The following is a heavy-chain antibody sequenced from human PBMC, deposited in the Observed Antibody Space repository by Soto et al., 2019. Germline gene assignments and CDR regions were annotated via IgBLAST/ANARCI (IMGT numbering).Heavy chain of an antibody. CDR2: VNPSGGHT. V-gene: IGHV1-46*01. J-gene: IGHJ4*02. D-gene: IGHD2-21*01. Sequence: QVQLMQSGAEVKKPGASVKVSCKASGDTFTDYYIHWVRQAPGQGLEWMGTVNPSGGHTTYAQHFLGRVTMTSDTSTSTISMELTRLTSDDTAIYYCATGGHVVVMPAALDYWGQGTLVTVSS. CDR1: GDTFTDYY. CDR3: ATGGHVVVMPAALDY.